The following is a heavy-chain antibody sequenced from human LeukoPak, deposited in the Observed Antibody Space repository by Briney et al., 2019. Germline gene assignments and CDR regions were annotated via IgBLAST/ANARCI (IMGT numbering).Heavy chain of an antibody. CDR1: GYTFTSYD. CDR2: MNPNSGNT. Sequence: ASVKVSCKASGYTFTSYDINWGRQATGQGLEWMGWMNPNSGNTGYAQKFQGRVTMTRNTSISTAYMELSSLRSEDTAMYYCARAPEWGKSNYYYYMDVWGKGTTVTVSS. D-gene: IGHD1-26*01. V-gene: IGHV1-8*01. CDR3: ARAPEWGKSNYYYYMDV. J-gene: IGHJ6*03.